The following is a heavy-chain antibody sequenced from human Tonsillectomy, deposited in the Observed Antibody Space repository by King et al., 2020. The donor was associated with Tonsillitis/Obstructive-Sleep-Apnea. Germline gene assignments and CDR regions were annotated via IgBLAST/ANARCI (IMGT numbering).Heavy chain of an antibody. V-gene: IGHV2-26*01. J-gene: IGHJ5*02. CDR3: ARYSLRYCGGDSCYRFDP. CDR1: GFSLSNARMG. D-gene: IGHD2-15*01. CDR2: IFSNDEK. Sequence: VTLKESGPVLVKPTETLTLTCTVSGFSLSNARMGVSWIRQPPGKALEWLAHIFSNDEKSYSTSLKSRRTISKETAKSQVVLTLTNMDPVDTATYYCARYSLRYCGGDSCYRFDPWGQGTLVTVSS.